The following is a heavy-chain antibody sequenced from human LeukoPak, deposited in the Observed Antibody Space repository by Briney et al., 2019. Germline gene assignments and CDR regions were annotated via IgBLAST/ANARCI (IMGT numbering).Heavy chain of an antibody. CDR2: INHSGST. V-gene: IGHV4-34*01. J-gene: IGHJ4*02. Sequence: SETLSLTCAVYGGSFSGYYWSWIRQLPGKGLEWIGEINHSGSTNYNPSLKSRVTISVDTSKNQFSLKLSSVTAADTAVYYCAKCKPLFWSGYYNDYWGQGTLVTVSS. CDR1: GGSFSGYY. D-gene: IGHD3-3*01. CDR3: AKCKPLFWSGYYNDY.